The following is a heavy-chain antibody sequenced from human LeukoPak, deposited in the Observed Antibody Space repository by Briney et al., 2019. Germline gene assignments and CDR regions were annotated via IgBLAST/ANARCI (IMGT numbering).Heavy chain of an antibody. Sequence: GGSLRLSCAASGFTSSSYAMRWVRQTPGKGLEWVSAISGSGGSTYYADSVKGRFTISKDNSKNTVYLQMSSLRVDDTAVYYCAKAASSSWPSYYYGMDVWGQGTTVTVSS. D-gene: IGHD6-13*01. J-gene: IGHJ6*02. CDR1: GFTSSSYA. CDR3: AKAASSSWPSYYYGMDV. CDR2: ISGSGGST. V-gene: IGHV3-23*01.